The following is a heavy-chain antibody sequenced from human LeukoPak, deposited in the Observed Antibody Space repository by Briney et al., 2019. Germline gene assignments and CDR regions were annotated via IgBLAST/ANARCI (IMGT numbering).Heavy chain of an antibody. CDR1: GGSISSYY. Sequence: SETLSLTCTVSGGSISSYYWSWIRQPPGKGLEWIGYIYYSGSTNYNPSLKSRVTISVDTSKNQFSLKLSSVTAADTAVYYCARAKHLLGYCSSTSCYDHCWFDPWGQGTLVTVSS. CDR2: IYYSGST. V-gene: IGHV4-59*01. J-gene: IGHJ5*02. CDR3: ARAKHLLGYCSSTSCYDHCWFDP. D-gene: IGHD2-2*01.